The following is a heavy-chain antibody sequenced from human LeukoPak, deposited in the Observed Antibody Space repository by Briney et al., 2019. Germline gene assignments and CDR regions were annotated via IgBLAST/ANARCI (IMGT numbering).Heavy chain of an antibody. J-gene: IGHJ5*02. CDR3: ARGHSSGLNFFDP. D-gene: IGHD6-19*01. CDR1: GGSFSSSSNY. V-gene: IGHV4-39*02. CDR2: VYYTGGT. Sequence: SETLSLTCTVSGGSFSSSSNYWLWIRQSPGKGLEWIATVYYTGGTYYNPSLQSRVPISVDTSKRQFSLKVTSVTATDTAIYYCARGHSSGLNFFDPWGQGTLVTVSS.